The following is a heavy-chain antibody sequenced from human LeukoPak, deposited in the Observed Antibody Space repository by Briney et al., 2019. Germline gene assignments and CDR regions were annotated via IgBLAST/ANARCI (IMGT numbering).Heavy chain of an antibody. V-gene: IGHV3-74*01. J-gene: IGHJ5*02. CDR1: GFTFSSYW. CDR3: GRARGIAAAGNWFNP. CDR2: INSDGSST. Sequence: GGSLRLSCAASGFTFSSYWMHWVRQAPGKGLVWVSRINSDGSSTSYADSVKGRFTISRDNAKSTLYLQMNSLRAEDTAVYYCGRARGIAAAGNWFNPWGQGTLVSVSS. D-gene: IGHD6-13*01.